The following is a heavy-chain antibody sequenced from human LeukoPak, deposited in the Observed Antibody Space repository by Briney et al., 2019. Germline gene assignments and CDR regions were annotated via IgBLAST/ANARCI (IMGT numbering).Heavy chain of an antibody. D-gene: IGHD6-13*01. CDR1: GYTFTGYY. V-gene: IGHV1-2*02. Sequence: GASVKVSCKASGYTFTGYYMHWVRQAPGQGLEWMGWINPNSGGTNYAQKFQGRVTMTRDTSISTAYMELSRLRSDDTAVYYCARAGSGIAAAGAYYYYYYMDVWGKGTTVTISS. CDR3: ARAGSGIAAAGAYYYYYYMDV. J-gene: IGHJ6*03. CDR2: INPNSGGT.